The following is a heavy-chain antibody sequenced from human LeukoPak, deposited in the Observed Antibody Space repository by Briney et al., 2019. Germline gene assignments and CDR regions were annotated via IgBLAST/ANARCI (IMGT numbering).Heavy chain of an antibody. D-gene: IGHD6-13*01. J-gene: IGHJ4*02. CDR3: ARRRYSSSWGRYYFDY. Sequence: PSETLSLTCTVSGGSISSGGYYWSWIRQHPGKGLEWIGYIYYSGSTYYNPSLKSRVTISVDTSKNQFSLKLSSVTAADTAVYYCARRRYSSSWGRYYFDYWGQGTLVTVSS. CDR1: GGSISSGGYY. V-gene: IGHV4-31*03. CDR2: IYYSGST.